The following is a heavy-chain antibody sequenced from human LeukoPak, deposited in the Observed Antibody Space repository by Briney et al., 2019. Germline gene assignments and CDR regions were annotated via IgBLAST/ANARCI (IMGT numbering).Heavy chain of an antibody. D-gene: IGHD2-21*02. CDR3: AKTPSWADYYYFDY. CDR2: ISGRGDST. Sequence: GESLKISCKGSGFIFTSYGMSWVRQAPGKGLEWVSGISGRGDSTLYAGSVKGRFTISRDNSKNTLYLQMNSLRAEDTAVYYCAKTPSWADYYYFDYWGQGTLVTVSS. CDR1: GFIFTSYG. J-gene: IGHJ4*02. V-gene: IGHV3-23*01.